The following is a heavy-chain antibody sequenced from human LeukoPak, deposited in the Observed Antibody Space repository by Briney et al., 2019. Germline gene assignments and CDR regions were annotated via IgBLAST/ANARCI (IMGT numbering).Heavy chain of an antibody. CDR1: GFTFSGSA. D-gene: IGHD3-3*01. V-gene: IGHV3-73*01. CDR3: TRDLEWLLPAGSFDY. CDR2: IRSKANSYAT. Sequence: GGSLRLSCAASGFTFSGSAMHWVRQASGKGLGWVGRIRSKANSYATAYAASVKGRFTISRDDSKNTAYLQMNSLKTEDTAVYYCTRDLEWLLPAGSFDYWGQGTLVTVSS. J-gene: IGHJ4*02.